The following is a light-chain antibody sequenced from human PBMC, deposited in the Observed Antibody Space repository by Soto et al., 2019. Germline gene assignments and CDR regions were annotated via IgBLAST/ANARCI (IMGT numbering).Light chain of an antibody. V-gene: IGKV1-5*03. Sequence: DIQMTQSPSTLSASVGDRVTITCRASQSIDSWLAWYQQKPGKAPKHLIYKASSLESGVPSRFSGSGSGTEFTLTISSLQPDDFATYYCQQYNSYPWTFGQGTKVEIK. CDR3: QQYNSYPWT. J-gene: IGKJ1*01. CDR1: QSIDSW. CDR2: KAS.